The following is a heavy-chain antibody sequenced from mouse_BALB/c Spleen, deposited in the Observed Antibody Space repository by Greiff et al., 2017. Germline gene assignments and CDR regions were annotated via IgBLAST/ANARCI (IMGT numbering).Heavy chain of an antibody. CDR1: GYTFSSYW. CDR2: ILPGSGST. J-gene: IGHJ4*01. D-gene: IGHD6-2*01. CDR3: ARPSLAGAMDY. Sequence: QVHVKQSGAELMKPGASVKISCKATGYTFSSYWIEWVKQRPGHGLEWIGEILPGSGSTNYNEKFKGKATFTADTSSNTAYMQLSSLTSEDSAVYDCARPSLAGAMDYWGQGTTVTVSS. V-gene: IGHV1-9*01.